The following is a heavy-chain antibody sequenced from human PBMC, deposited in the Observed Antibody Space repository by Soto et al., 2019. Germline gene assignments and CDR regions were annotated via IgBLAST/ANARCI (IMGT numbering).Heavy chain of an antibody. Sequence: ETLSLTCAVYGGSFSGYYWSWLRQPPGKGLEWIGEINHSGSANYNPSLKSRVTISVDTSKNEFSLKVTSVTAADTAVYYCATANWSHHYFDPWGQGTLVTVSS. J-gene: IGHJ5*02. D-gene: IGHD1-1*01. CDR2: INHSGSA. CDR3: ATANWSHHYFDP. V-gene: IGHV4-34*01. CDR1: GGSFSGYY.